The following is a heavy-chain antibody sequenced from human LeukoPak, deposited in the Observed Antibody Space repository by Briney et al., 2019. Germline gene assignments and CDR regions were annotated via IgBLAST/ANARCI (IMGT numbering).Heavy chain of an antibody. Sequence: ASVKVSCKASGYTFTSYGISWVRQAPGQGLEWMGWISAYNGNTNYAQKLQGRVTMTTDTSTSTAYMELRSLRSDDTAVYYCARGLLTIFGVVHRYYYYMDVWGEGTTVTVSS. V-gene: IGHV1-18*01. CDR3: ARGLLTIFGVVHRYYYYMDV. D-gene: IGHD3-3*01. J-gene: IGHJ6*03. CDR2: ISAYNGNT. CDR1: GYTFTSYG.